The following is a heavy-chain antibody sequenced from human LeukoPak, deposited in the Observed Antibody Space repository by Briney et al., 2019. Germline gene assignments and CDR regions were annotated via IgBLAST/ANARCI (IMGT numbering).Heavy chain of an antibody. CDR3: ARTTVTSGPYWYFDL. CDR2: IDIAGDT. V-gene: IGHV3-13*01. J-gene: IGHJ2*01. Sequence: QTGGSLRLSCAASGFTLSNYDMHWVRQATGEGLEWVSGIDIAGDTYYPGSVRGRFTISRENAENSLYLQMNSLRAGDTGVYYCARTTVTSGPYWYFDLWGRGTLVTAS. CDR1: GFTLSNYD. D-gene: IGHD4-17*01.